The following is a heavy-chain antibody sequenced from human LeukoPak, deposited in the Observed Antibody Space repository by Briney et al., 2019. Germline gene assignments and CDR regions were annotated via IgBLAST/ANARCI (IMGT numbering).Heavy chain of an antibody. Sequence: VASVKVSCKASGYTFTNYGISWVRQAPGQGLEWMGWISAYNGNTKYAQKVQGRVTMTTDTSTSTAYMELRGLRSDDTAVYYCARDKGIAATAVDYWGQGTLVTVSS. V-gene: IGHV1-18*01. CDR3: ARDKGIAATAVDY. D-gene: IGHD6-25*01. CDR1: GYTFTNYG. J-gene: IGHJ4*02. CDR2: ISAYNGNT.